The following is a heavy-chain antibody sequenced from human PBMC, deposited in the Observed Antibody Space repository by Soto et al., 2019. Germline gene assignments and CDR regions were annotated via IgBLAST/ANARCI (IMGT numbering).Heavy chain of an antibody. V-gene: IGHV3-64*01. CDR2: ISSNGGST. Sequence: GGSLRLSCAASGFTFSSYAMHWVRQAPGKGLEYVSAISSNGGSTYYANSVKGRFTISRDNSKNTLYLQMGSLRAEDMAVYYYARVGYGDYFSPSFFDYGGQETLVTVPS. J-gene: IGHJ4*02. D-gene: IGHD4-17*01. CDR1: GFTFSSYA. CDR3: ARVGYGDYFSPSFFDY.